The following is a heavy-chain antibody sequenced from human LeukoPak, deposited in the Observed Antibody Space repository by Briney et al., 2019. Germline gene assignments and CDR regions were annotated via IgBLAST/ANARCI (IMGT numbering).Heavy chain of an antibody. Sequence: PSETLSLTCAVYGGSFSGYYWSWIRQPPGKGLEWIGEINHSGSTNYNPSLTSRVTISVDTSKNQFSLKLSSVTAADTAVYYCARGGAAATYYYYYGMDVWGKGTTVTVSS. CDR2: INHSGST. CDR3: ARGGAAATYYYYYGMDV. D-gene: IGHD6-13*01. CDR1: GGSFSGYY. J-gene: IGHJ6*04. V-gene: IGHV4-34*01.